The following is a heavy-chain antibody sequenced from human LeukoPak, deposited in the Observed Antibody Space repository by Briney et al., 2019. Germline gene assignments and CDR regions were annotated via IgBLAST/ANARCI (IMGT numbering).Heavy chain of an antibody. D-gene: IGHD5-12*01. J-gene: IGHJ4*02. CDR2: IIPIFGTA. V-gene: IGHV1-69*05. Sequence: GASVKVPCKASGGTFSSYAISWVRQAPGQGLEWMGGIIPIFGTANYAQKFQGRVTITTDESTSTAYMELSSLRSEDTAVYYCAMRYSGYDNPHQTDFDYWGQGTLVTVSS. CDR1: GGTFSSYA. CDR3: AMRYSGYDNPHQTDFDY.